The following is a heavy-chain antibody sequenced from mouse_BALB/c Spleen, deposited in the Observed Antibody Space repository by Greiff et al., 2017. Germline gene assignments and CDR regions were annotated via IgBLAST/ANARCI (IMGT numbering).Heavy chain of an antibody. V-gene: IGHV5-12-2*01. Sequence: EVKLVESGGGLVQPGGSLKLSCAASGFTFSSYTMSWVRQTPEKRLEWVAYISNGGGSTYYPDTVKGRFTISRDNAKNTLYLQMSSLKSEDTAMYYCARQGYYGSSSLDDWGQGTTLTVSS. CDR2: ISNGGGST. CDR3: ARQGYYGSSSLDD. D-gene: IGHD1-1*01. J-gene: IGHJ2*01. CDR1: GFTFSSYT.